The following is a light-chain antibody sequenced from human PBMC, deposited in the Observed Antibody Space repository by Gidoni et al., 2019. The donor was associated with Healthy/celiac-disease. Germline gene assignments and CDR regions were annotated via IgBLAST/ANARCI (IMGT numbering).Light chain of an antibody. Sequence: EIFMTQSPATLSVSPGARATLSCRASQSVSSNLAWYQQKPGQAPRLLIYGASTRAAGIPARFSGSGSGTEFTITISSLQSEDFAVYYCQQYNNWHPVTFGGGTKVEIK. CDR3: QQYNNWHPVT. J-gene: IGKJ4*01. V-gene: IGKV3-15*01. CDR2: GAS. CDR1: QSVSSN.